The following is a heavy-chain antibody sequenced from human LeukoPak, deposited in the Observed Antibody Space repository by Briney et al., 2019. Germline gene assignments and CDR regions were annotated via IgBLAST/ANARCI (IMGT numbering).Heavy chain of an antibody. V-gene: IGHV7-4-1*02. D-gene: IGHD6-19*01. CDR2: INTNTGNP. CDR3: ARDLSGWYDEFDY. CDR1: GGTFSSYD. Sequence: ASVKVSCKASGGTFSSYDISWVRQAPGQGLEWMGWINTNTGNPTYAQGFTGRFVFSLDTSVSTAYLQISSLKAEDTAVYYCARDLSGWYDEFDYWGQGTLVTVSS. J-gene: IGHJ4*02.